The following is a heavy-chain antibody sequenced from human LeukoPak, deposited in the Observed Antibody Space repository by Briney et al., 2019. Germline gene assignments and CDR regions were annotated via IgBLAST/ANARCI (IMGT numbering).Heavy chain of an antibody. Sequence: ASVKVSCKASGYTFTGYYMHWVRQAPGQGLEWMGWINPNSGGTNYAQKFQGRVTITRDTSISTAYMELSRQRSDDTAVYYCARARGDGYNHGDYWGQGTLVTVSS. CDR1: GYTFTGYY. D-gene: IGHD5-24*01. V-gene: IGHV1-2*02. CDR3: ARARGDGYNHGDY. J-gene: IGHJ4*02. CDR2: INPNSGGT.